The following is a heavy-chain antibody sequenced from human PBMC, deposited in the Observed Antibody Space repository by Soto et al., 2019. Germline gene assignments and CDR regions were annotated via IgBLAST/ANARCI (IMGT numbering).Heavy chain of an antibody. J-gene: IGHJ5*02. CDR1: GFTFSSYS. CDR2: ISIGSTTI. V-gene: IGHV3-48*02. Sequence: GGSLRLSCAASGFTFSSYSMNWVRQAPGKGLEWVSYISIGSTTIFYADSVKGRFTISRDNAKNSLYLQMNSLRDEDTAVYYCARDNGMAGSFDPWGQGTLVTVSS. D-gene: IGHD2-8*01. CDR3: ARDNGMAGSFDP.